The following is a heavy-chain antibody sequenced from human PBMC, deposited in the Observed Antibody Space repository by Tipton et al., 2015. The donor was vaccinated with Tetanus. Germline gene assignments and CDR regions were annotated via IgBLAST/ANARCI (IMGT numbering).Heavy chain of an antibody. Sequence: LSLTCAVYGGSLSRYYWTWIRQPPGKGLEWISYISHTGTTTYYSASVMGRFTVSRDNTKNSLYLEINSLRAEDTAVYYCARSESRIAPRIPWGMDIWGQGTTVTVSS. J-gene: IGHJ6*02. CDR3: ARSESRIAPRIPWGMDI. D-gene: IGHD6-6*01. CDR1: GGSLSRYY. V-gene: IGHV3-11*01. CDR2: ISHTGTTT.